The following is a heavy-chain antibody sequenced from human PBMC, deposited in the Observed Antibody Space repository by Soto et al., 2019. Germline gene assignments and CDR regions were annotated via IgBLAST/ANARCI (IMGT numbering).Heavy chain of an antibody. CDR2: ISYDGSNK. Sequence: GGSLRLSCAASGFTFSSYGMHWVRQAPGKGLEWVAVISYDGSNKYYADSVKGRFTISRDNSKNTLYLQMNSLRAEDTAVYYCAKDRGSQTPPALVVTSYYFDYWGQGTLVTVSS. V-gene: IGHV3-30*18. CDR3: AKDRGSQTPPALVVTSYYFDY. J-gene: IGHJ4*02. D-gene: IGHD3-22*01. CDR1: GFTFSSYG.